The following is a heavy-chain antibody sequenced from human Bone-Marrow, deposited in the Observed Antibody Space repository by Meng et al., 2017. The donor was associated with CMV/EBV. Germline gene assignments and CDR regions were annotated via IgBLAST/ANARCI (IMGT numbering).Heavy chain of an antibody. V-gene: IGHV1-18*01. Sequence: KASGYTFTSYGISWVRQAPGQGLEWMGWISAYNGNTNYAQKLQGRVTMTTDTSTSTAYMELRSLRSDDTAVYYCARGAYYYDSSGYLNWGQGTLVTVSP. CDR3: ARGAYYYDSSGYLN. J-gene: IGHJ4*02. D-gene: IGHD3-22*01. CDR2: ISAYNGNT. CDR1: GYTFTSYG.